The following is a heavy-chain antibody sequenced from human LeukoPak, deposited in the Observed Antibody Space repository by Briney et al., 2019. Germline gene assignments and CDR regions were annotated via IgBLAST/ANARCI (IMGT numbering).Heavy chain of an antibody. CDR2: IIPIFGTA. J-gene: IGHJ5*02. CDR3: ARDDEWYGSGSYYRFDP. Sequence: SVKVSXKASGGTFSSYAISWVRQAPGQGLEWMGRIIPIFGTANYAQKFQGRVTITTDESTSTAYMELSSLRSEDTAVYYCARDDEWYGSGSYYRFDPWGQGTLVTVSS. CDR1: GGTFSSYA. V-gene: IGHV1-69*05. D-gene: IGHD3-10*01.